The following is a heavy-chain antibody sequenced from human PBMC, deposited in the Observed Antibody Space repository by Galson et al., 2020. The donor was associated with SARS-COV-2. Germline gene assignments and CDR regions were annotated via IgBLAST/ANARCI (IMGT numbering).Heavy chain of an antibody. D-gene: IGHD1-26*01. CDR3: ARSTSGGLNFDI. CDR2: VYYRGST. V-gene: IGHV4-31*03. Sequence: ETSETLSLTCTVSGASISSSCYYWTCIRPHPGQRLEWNGYVYYRGSTDYNPSLKSRISISRDTSKKQFFLKLTSLTAADTAVYYCARSTSGGLNFDIWGQGTMVTVSS. CDR1: GASISSSCYY. J-gene: IGHJ3*02.